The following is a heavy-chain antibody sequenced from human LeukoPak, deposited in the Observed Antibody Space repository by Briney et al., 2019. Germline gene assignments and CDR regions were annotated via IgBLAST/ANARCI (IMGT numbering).Heavy chain of an antibody. CDR3: ARDWRGGSNKYYYGMDV. CDR1: GFTFSSYA. V-gene: IGHV3-30*04. CDR2: ISYDGSNK. D-gene: IGHD3-10*01. Sequence: GRSLRLSCAASGFTFSSYAMHWVRQAPGKGLEGVAVISYDGSNKYYADSVKGRFTISRDNSKNTLYLQMNSLRAEDTAVYYCARDWRGGSNKYYYGMDVWGKGTTVTVSS. J-gene: IGHJ6*04.